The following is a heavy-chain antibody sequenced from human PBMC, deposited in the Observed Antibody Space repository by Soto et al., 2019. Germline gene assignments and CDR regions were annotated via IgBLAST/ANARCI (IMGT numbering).Heavy chain of an antibody. CDR3: ARVSPTVFLRWFDY. D-gene: IGHD4-17*01. J-gene: IGHJ4*02. V-gene: IGHV4-4*02. CDR2: IYHSGST. Sequence: SETLSLTCAVSGGSISSSNWWSWVRQPPGKGLEWIGEIYHSGSTNYNPSLKSRVTISVDKSKNQFSLKLSSVTAADTAVYYSARVSPTVFLRWFDYWGQGTLVTVYS. CDR1: GGSISSSNW.